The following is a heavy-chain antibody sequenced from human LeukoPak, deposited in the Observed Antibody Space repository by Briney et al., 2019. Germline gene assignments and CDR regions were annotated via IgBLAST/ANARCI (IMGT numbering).Heavy chain of an antibody. V-gene: IGHV3-48*03. CDR2: ISSSGSTI. Sequence: GSHLLCCAASGFTFSSYEMYWVRQAPGKGLEWVSYISSSGSTIYYADSVKGRLPSSGDNAKNSLYLQMDSPRAEDTAVYYCASGEPYYDSSGCCSRPGWGQRTL. D-gene: IGHD3-22*01. CDR3: ASGEPYYDSSGCCSRPG. J-gene: IGHJ4*02. CDR1: GFTFSSYE.